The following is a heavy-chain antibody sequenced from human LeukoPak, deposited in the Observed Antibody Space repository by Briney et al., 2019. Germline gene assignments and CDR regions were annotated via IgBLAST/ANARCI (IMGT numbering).Heavy chain of an antibody. Sequence: PGRSLRLSCAASGFTFDDYAMHWVRQAPGKGLEWVSGISWNSGSIGYADSVKGRFTISRDNAKNSLYLQMNSLRAEGTALYYCAKAWGYEYSSSSFDYWGQGTLVTVSS. D-gene: IGHD6-6*01. CDR3: AKAWGYEYSSSSFDY. V-gene: IGHV3-9*01. CDR2: ISWNSGSI. CDR1: GFTFDDYA. J-gene: IGHJ4*02.